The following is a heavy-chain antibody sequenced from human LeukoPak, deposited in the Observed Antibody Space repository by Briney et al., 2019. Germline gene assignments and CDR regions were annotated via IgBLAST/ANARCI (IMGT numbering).Heavy chain of an antibody. Sequence: PSETLSLTCAVYGGSFSGYYWSWIRQPPGKGLEWIGEINHGGSTNYNPSLKSRVTISVDTSKNQFSLKLSSVTAADTAVYYCARGFGGEQLVLDHGGFDYWGQGTLVTVSS. V-gene: IGHV4-34*01. J-gene: IGHJ4*02. D-gene: IGHD6-6*01. CDR1: GGSFSGYY. CDR3: ARGFGGEQLVLDHGGFDY. CDR2: INHGGST.